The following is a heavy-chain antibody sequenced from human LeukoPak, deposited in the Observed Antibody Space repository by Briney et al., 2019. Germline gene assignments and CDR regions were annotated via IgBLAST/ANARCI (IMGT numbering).Heavy chain of an antibody. CDR1: GLAFSAYK. D-gene: IGHD2-15*01. V-gene: IGHV3-74*01. CDR2: TSTDGYTT. CDR3: VVGGSPGY. J-gene: IGHJ4*02. Sequence: GGSLRLSCAASGLAFSAYKMHWVRQAPRKGLVWVSRTSTDGYTTDYADFVQGRFTASRDNTKNTWSLEMNSLRAEDTAVYYCVVGGSPGYWGQGTLVTVSS.